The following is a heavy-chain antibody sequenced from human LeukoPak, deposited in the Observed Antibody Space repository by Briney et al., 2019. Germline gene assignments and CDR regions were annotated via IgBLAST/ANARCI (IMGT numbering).Heavy chain of an antibody. CDR2: ISGSGGNT. CDR1: GFTVSSNY. V-gene: IGHV3-23*01. CDR3: AKPARTDAFDI. J-gene: IGHJ3*02. D-gene: IGHD1-14*01. Sequence: GGSLRLSCAASGFTVSSNYMNWVRQAPGKGLEWVSSISGSGGNTYYADSVKGRFTISRDNSKNTLYLQINSLRAEDTAVYYCAKPARTDAFDIWGQGTMITVSS.